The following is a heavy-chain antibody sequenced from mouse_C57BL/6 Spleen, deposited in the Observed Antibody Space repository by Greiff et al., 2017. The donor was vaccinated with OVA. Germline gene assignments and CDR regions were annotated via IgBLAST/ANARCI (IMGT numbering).Heavy chain of an antibody. Sequence: QVQLQQPGAELVKPGASVKMSCKASGYTFTSYWITWVKQRPGQGLEWIGDIYPGSGSTNYNEQFKSKATLTVDTSSSTVYMQLNSLTSEDSAVYYCARPSYYGMMDYWGQGTSVTVSS. V-gene: IGHV1-55*01. CDR3: ARPSYYGMMDY. CDR1: GYTFTSYW. D-gene: IGHD1-1*01. J-gene: IGHJ4*01. CDR2: IYPGSGST.